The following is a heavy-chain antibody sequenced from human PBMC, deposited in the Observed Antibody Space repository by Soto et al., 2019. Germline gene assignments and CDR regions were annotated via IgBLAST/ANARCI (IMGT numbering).Heavy chain of an antibody. D-gene: IGHD3-3*01. CDR3: TVSYYDFWSGYPPDGMDV. CDR1: GFTFGDYA. Sequence: PGGSLRLSCTASGFTFGDYAMSWFRQAPGKGLEWVGFIRSKAYGGTTEYAASVKGRFTISRDDSKSIAYLQMNSLKTEDTAVYYCTVSYYDFWSGYPPDGMDVWGQGTTVTVSS. J-gene: IGHJ6*02. CDR2: IRSKAYGGTT. V-gene: IGHV3-49*03.